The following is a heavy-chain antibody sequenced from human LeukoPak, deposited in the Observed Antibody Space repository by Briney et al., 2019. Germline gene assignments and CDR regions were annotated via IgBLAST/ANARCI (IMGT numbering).Heavy chain of an antibody. Sequence: GGTLRLSCAASGFTFSSYGMSWVRQAPGKGLEWVSYISSSSSTIYYADSVKGRFTISRDNAKNSLYLQMNSLRAEDTALYYCARDAAAAGKGGTDYWGQGTLVTVSS. J-gene: IGHJ4*02. CDR1: GFTFSSYG. CDR3: ARDAAAAGKGGTDY. V-gene: IGHV3-48*04. CDR2: ISSSSSTI. D-gene: IGHD6-13*01.